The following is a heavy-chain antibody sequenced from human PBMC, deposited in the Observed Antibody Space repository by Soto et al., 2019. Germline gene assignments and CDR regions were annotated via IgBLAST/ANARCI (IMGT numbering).Heavy chain of an antibody. Sequence: PSETLSLTCTVSGGSISSYYWSWIRQPPGKGLEWIGYNYYSGSTNYNPSLKSRITISEDTSKNQIPLKLRSVTAADTAVYYCARRYGYSFDYWGQGTLVTVSS. J-gene: IGHJ4*02. CDR3: ARRYGYSFDY. V-gene: IGHV4-59*08. CDR1: GGSISSYY. CDR2: NYYSGST. D-gene: IGHD1-1*01.